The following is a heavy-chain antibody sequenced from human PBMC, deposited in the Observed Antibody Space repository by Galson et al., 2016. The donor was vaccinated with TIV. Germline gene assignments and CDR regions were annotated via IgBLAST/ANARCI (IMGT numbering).Heavy chain of an antibody. Sequence: SVKVSCKASGGTFSSYVIKWVRQAPGQGLEWMGEIIPMFGTANYAQKFQGRVTITADESTSTAYMELSSLRSEDTAVYYCARDAGPYYHAVDIWGRGAMVTVSS. CDR2: IIPMFGTA. CDR3: ARDAGPYYHAVDI. CDR1: GGTFSSYV. J-gene: IGHJ3*02. V-gene: IGHV1-69*13. D-gene: IGHD3-22*01.